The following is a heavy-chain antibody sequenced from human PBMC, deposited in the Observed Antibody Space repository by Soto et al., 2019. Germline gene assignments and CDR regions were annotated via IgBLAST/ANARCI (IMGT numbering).Heavy chain of an antibody. J-gene: IGHJ4*02. CDR2: INGGGENT. V-gene: IGHV3-23*01. D-gene: IGHD2-2*01. CDR3: AKRDCSSINCYVIDY. Sequence: PGGSLRLSCVTSRFSFNTFAMSWVRQAPGKGLEWVSAINGGGENTYYADSVKGRFTISRDNSKNTLYLQMDSLRAEDTAVYYCAKRDCSSINCYVIDYWGQGTLVTVSS. CDR1: RFSFNTFA.